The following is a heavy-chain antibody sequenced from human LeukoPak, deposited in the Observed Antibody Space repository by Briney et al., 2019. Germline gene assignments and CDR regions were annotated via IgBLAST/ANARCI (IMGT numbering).Heavy chain of an antibody. CDR3: ARMAPLHSSGLRGDPWFDP. D-gene: IGHD3-22*01. J-gene: IGHJ5*02. CDR1: GYSISSGYY. Sequence: PSETLFLTCTASGYSISSGYYWGWIRQPPGKGLEWIGYITSSGSTYYNSSLQSRVTISVDTSKNQFSLKLSSVTAADTAVYYCARMAPLHSSGLRGDPWFDPWGQGTLVTVSS. CDR2: ITSSGST. V-gene: IGHV4-38-2*02.